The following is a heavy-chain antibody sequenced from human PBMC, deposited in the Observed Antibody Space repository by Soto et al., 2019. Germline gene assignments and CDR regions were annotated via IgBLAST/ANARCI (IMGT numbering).Heavy chain of an antibody. CDR3: AREVSYDSSGLYYFDY. CDR1: GFTFSSYA. J-gene: IGHJ4*02. Sequence: HPGGSLRLSCAASGFTFSSYAMHWVRQAPGKGLEWVAVISYDGSNKYYADSVKGRFTISRANSKNTLYLQMNSLRAEDTAVYYCAREVSYDSSGLYYFDYWGQGTLVTVSS. V-gene: IGHV3-30-3*01. CDR2: ISYDGSNK. D-gene: IGHD3-22*01.